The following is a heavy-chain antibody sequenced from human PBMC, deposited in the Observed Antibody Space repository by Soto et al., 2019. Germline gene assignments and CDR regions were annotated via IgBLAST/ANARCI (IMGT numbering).Heavy chain of an antibody. J-gene: IGHJ6*02. Sequence: EVQLLESGGGWVQPGGSLRLSCAASGFPFSSYAISWVRQFPGKGLEWVAASTGAGGSTYHQDSVKSRFTISRDNSKKTVDLQLDGLRAEDTAIYYCAKGHSDYQGDYNYYGMDVWGHGTTGTVS. D-gene: IGHD4-17*01. V-gene: IGHV3-23*01. CDR2: STGAGGST. CDR1: GFPFSSYA. CDR3: AKGHSDYQGDYNYYGMDV.